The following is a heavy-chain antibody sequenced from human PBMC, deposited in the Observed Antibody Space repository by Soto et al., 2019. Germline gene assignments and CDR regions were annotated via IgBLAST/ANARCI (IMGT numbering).Heavy chain of an antibody. V-gene: IGHV2-70*01. CDR2: IDWDDDK. Sequence: SGPTLVNPTQTLTLTCTFSGFSLSTSGMCVSWIRQPPGKALEWLALIDWDDDKYYSTSLKTRLTISKDTSKYQVVLTMTNMDPVDRATYYCARIVRGVVCPSCYGMDVWGQGATVTVSS. CDR1: GFSLSTSGMC. J-gene: IGHJ6*02. CDR3: ARIVRGVVCPSCYGMDV. D-gene: IGHD3-3*01.